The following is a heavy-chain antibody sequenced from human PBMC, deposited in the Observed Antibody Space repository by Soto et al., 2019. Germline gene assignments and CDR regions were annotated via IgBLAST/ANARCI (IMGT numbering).Heavy chain of an antibody. Sequence: GGSLRLSFTSSGFSFRNYAMTWFRQATGKGLEWVSTISDVGGATYSADSVKGRFTISRDDSKNTLFLQMDNLRAEDTAVYFCVKGSRPIPNVSGLVYGRYWGQGTSVTVSS. CDR1: GFSFRNYA. CDR3: VKGSRPIPNVSGLVYGRY. CDR2: ISDVGGAT. J-gene: IGHJ4*02. D-gene: IGHD6-19*01. V-gene: IGHV3-23*01.